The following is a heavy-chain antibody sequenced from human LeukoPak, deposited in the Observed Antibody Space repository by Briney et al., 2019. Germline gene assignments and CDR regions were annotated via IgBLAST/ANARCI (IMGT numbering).Heavy chain of an antibody. CDR1: GFTFSSYA. D-gene: IGHD6-13*01. V-gene: IGHV3-30*01. J-gene: IGHJ6*03. CDR2: ISYDGSNK. CDR3: ARDGERIAAGYYYYMDV. Sequence: GGSLRLSCAASGFTFSSYAMHWVRQAPGKGLEWVAVISYDGSNKYYADSVKGRFTISRDNSKNTLYLQMNSLRAEDTAVYYCARDGERIAAGYYYYMDVWGKGTTVTVSS.